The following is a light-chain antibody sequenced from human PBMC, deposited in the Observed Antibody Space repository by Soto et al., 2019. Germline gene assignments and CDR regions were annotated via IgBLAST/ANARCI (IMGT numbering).Light chain of an antibody. Sequence: EIVMTQSPATLSVSPGERATLSCRASQSVSSNLAWYQQKPGQAPRLLIYGAFTRATGIPARFSCSGSGTDFTHTISSLQSEVFAVYYCQQYNNWLPPHLGGGTKVEIK. J-gene: IGKJ4*01. CDR2: GAF. V-gene: IGKV3D-15*01. CDR1: QSVSSN. CDR3: QQYNNWLPPH.